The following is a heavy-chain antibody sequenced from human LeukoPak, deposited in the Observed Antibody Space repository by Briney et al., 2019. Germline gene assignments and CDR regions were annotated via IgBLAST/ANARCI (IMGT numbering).Heavy chain of an antibody. CDR3: ARRAGAYSHPYDY. CDR2: ISYDGSNK. D-gene: IGHD4/OR15-4a*01. V-gene: IGHV3-30*04. CDR1: GFTFSSYA. J-gene: IGHJ4*02. Sequence: GGSLRLSCAASGFTFSSYAMHWVRQAPGKGLEWVAVISYDGSNKYYADSVKGRFSISRDNSKNTLYLQMNSLRAEDTAVYYCARRAGAYSHPYDYWGQGTLVTVSS.